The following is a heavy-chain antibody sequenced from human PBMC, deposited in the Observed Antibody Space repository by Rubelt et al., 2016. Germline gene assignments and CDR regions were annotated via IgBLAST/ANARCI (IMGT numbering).Heavy chain of an antibody. Sequence: ESGPGLVKPSETLSLTCTVSGGSISSYYWSWIRQPAGKGLEWIGRIYTSGSTNYNPSLKSRVTMSVDTSKNQFSLKLSSVTGADTAVYYCARGDPDRGSRTVTLDYWGQGTLVTVSS. D-gene: IGHD4-17*01. J-gene: IGHJ4*02. CDR2: IYTSGST. CDR3: ARGDPDRGSRTVTLDY. CDR1: GGSISSYY. V-gene: IGHV4-4*07.